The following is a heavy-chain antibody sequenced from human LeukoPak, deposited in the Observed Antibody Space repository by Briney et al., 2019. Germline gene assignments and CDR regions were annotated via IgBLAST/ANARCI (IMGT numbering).Heavy chain of an antibody. CDR1: GFTFSSYA. Sequence: GGSLRLSCAASGFTFSSYAMHWVRQAPGKGLEWVAHIKQDGSQEYYVDSVKGRFTISRDSAKNSLYLQMNSLRAEDTAVYYCARGVPYDSWSGPHYSDYWGQGTLVTVSS. D-gene: IGHD3-3*01. J-gene: IGHJ4*02. CDR2: IKQDGSQE. V-gene: IGHV3-7*01. CDR3: ARGVPYDSWSGPHYSDY.